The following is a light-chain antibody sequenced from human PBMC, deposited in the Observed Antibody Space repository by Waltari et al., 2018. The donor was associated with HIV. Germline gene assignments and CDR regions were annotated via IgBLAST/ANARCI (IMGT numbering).Light chain of an antibody. CDR2: GKN. CDR1: SLRSYY. V-gene: IGLV3-19*01. CDR3: NSRDSSGNPHVV. Sequence: GQTVRITCQGDSLRSYYASWYQQKPGQAPVLVIYGKNNRPSGIPDRFSGSSSGNTASLTITGAQAEDEADYYCNSRDSSGNPHVVFGGGTKLTVL. J-gene: IGLJ2*01.